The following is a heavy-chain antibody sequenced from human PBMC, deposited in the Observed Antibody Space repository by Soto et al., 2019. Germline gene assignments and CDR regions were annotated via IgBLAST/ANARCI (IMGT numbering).Heavy chain of an antibody. D-gene: IGHD4-17*01. Sequence: GGSLRLSCAASGFTFSSYGMHWVRQAPGKGLEWVAVISYDGSNKYYADSVKGRFTISRDNSKNTLYLQMNSLRAEDTAVYYCAREYGDIRFDYWGQGTLVTVSS. V-gene: IGHV3-30*03. J-gene: IGHJ4*02. CDR1: GFTFSSYG. CDR2: ISYDGSNK. CDR3: AREYGDIRFDY.